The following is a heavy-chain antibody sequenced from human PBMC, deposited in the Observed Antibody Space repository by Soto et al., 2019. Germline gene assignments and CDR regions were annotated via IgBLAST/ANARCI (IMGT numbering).Heavy chain of an antibody. CDR2: INHSGST. CDR1: GGSFSGYY. J-gene: IGHJ6*03. D-gene: IGHD2-2*01. CDR3: ARGDCSSTSCYGAYYYMDV. V-gene: IGHV4-34*01. Sequence: SETLSLTCAVYGGSFSGYYWSWIRQPPGKGLEWIGEINHSGSTNYNPSLKSRVTISVDTSKNQFSLKLSSVTAADTAVYSCARGDCSSTSCYGAYYYMDVWGKGTTVTVSS.